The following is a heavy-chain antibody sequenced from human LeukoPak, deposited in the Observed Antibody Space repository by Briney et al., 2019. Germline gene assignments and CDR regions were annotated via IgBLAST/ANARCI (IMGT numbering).Heavy chain of an antibody. J-gene: IGHJ4*02. Sequence: ASVKVSCKASGGTFSSYAISWVRQAPGQGLEWMGRIIPILGIANYAQKFQGRVTITADKSTSTAYMELSSLRSEDTAVYYCARDTFDYSNGSDYWGQGTLVTVSS. CDR3: ARDTFDYSNGSDY. CDR2: IIPILGIA. V-gene: IGHV1-69*04. D-gene: IGHD4-11*01. CDR1: GGTFSSYA.